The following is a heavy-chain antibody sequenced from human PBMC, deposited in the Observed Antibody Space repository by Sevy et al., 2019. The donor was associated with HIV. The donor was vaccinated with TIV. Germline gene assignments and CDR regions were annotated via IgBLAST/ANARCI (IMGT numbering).Heavy chain of an antibody. CDR3: VRVEAVAGKGLDY. CDR2: IYHSGST. Sequence: SETLSLTCAVSGVSISSTNWWSWVRQPPEKGLEWIVEIYHSGSTNYNPSLKSRVTISLDNSKNQFSLKLTSMTAADTAVYFCVRVEAVAGKGLDYWGQGTLVTVSS. D-gene: IGHD6-19*01. V-gene: IGHV4-4*02. J-gene: IGHJ4*02. CDR1: GVSISSTNW.